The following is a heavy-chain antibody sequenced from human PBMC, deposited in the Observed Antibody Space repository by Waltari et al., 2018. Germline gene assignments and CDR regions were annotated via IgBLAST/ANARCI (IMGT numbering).Heavy chain of an antibody. V-gene: IGHV3-33*01. CDR3: ASGLGYMDY. D-gene: IGHD1-1*01. CDR2: IWYDGSNK. Sequence: QVQLVESGGDVVQPGRSLRLSCAASGFTFSSYGMHWVRQAPGKGLEWVAVIWYDGSNKYYADSVKGRFTISRDNSKNTLYLQMNSLRAEDTAVYYCASGLGYMDYWGQGTLVTVSS. J-gene: IGHJ4*02. CDR1: GFTFSSYG.